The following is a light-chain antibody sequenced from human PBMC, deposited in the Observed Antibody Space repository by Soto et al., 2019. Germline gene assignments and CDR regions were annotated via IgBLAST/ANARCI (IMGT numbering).Light chain of an antibody. Sequence: QSVLTQPPSVSGAPGQRVTISCTGSSSNIGAGYDVHWYQQRPGTAPKLLINANSNRPSGVPDRFSGSKSGTSASLAITGLQAEDEADYYCQSYDNSLSGWVFGGGTKVTVL. CDR1: SSNIGAGYD. J-gene: IGLJ3*02. CDR3: QSYDNSLSGWV. CDR2: ANS. V-gene: IGLV1-40*01.